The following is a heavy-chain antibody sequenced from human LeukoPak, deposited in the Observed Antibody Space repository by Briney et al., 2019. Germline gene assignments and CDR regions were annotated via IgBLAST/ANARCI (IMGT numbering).Heavy chain of an antibody. V-gene: IGHV3-21*01. CDR1: GFTFSSYT. CDR2: ISSSSSYI. D-gene: IGHD2-15*01. J-gene: IGHJ6*01. Sequence: PGGSLRLSCAASGFTFSSYTMNWVRQAPGKGLEWVSYISSSSSYIYYADSVKGRFIISRDNAENSLYLQMNSLRAEDTAVYYCARGSEGYCSGGGRYYGMDVWGQGTTVTVSS. CDR3: ARGSEGYCSGGGRYYGMDV.